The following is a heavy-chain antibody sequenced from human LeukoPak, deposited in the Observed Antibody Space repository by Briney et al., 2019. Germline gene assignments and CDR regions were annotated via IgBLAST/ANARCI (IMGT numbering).Heavy chain of an antibody. CDR2: IIPIFGTA. J-gene: IGHJ4*02. Sequence: SVKVSCKASGGTCSSYAISWVRQAPGQGLEWMGGIIPIFGTANYAQKFQGRVTITTDESTSTAYMELSSLRSEDTAVYYCARFGIAARRGEDYWGQGTLVTVSS. CDR1: GGTCSSYA. V-gene: IGHV1-69*05. D-gene: IGHD6-6*01. CDR3: ARFGIAARRGEDY.